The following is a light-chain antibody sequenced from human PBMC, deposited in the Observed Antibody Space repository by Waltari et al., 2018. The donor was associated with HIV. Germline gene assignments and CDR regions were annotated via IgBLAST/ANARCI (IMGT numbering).Light chain of an antibody. CDR3: QQYSAYELS. Sequence: DIQMTQSPSTLSASVGDRVTITCRASQRVSQWLAWYQQRQGEAPKLLISKASSLESGAPSRFSGSGSGTEFTLTISSLQPEDFATYYCQQYSAYELSFGGGTKVEIK. CDR1: QRVSQW. CDR2: KAS. V-gene: IGKV1-5*03. J-gene: IGKJ4*01.